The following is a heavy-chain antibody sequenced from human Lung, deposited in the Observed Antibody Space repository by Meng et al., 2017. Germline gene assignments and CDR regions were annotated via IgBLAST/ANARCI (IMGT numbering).Heavy chain of an antibody. CDR2: ISGYNGNT. J-gene: IGHJ5*02. CDR3: ARDRYCSTTSCTGWFDP. CDR1: GYTFTSYG. D-gene: IGHD2-2*01. Sequence: QVQLVQSGDEVKKPGASVKVSCKASGYTFTSYGISWVRQAPGQGLEWMGWISGYNGNTNYAQKFQGRVTMTTDTSTSTAYMELRSLRSGDTAVYYCARDRYCSTTSCTGWFDPWGQGTLVTVSS. V-gene: IGHV1-18*01.